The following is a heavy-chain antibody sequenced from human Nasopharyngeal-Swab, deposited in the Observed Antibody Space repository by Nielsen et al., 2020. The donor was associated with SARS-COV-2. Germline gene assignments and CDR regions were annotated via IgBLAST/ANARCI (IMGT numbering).Heavy chain of an antibody. D-gene: IGHD1-26*01. CDR1: GLGFDLYA. CDR3: AKDGSGSYWYYYLDV. V-gene: IGHV3-23*01. Sequence: GESLKISCEASGLGFDLYAMSWVRQAPGKGLEWVSTLSASGGDTFYADSVKGRLTISRDNSKDTLYLQMTSLRPDDTAVYYCAKDGSGSYWYYYLDVWGKGTTVTVTS. J-gene: IGHJ6*03. CDR2: LSASGGDT.